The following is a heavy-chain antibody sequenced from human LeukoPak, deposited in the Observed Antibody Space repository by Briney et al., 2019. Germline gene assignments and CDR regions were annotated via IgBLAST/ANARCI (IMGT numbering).Heavy chain of an antibody. D-gene: IGHD1-26*01. V-gene: IGHV1-46*01. CDR2: INPSGGST. CDR1: GYTFTSYY. CDR3: ATSGGVGASFDY. J-gene: IGHJ4*02. Sequence: ASVEVSCKASGYTFTSYYMHWVRQAPGQGLEWMGIINPSGGSTSYAQKFQGRVTMTRDTSTSTVYMELSSLRSEDTAVYYCATSGGVGASFDYWGQGTLVTVSS.